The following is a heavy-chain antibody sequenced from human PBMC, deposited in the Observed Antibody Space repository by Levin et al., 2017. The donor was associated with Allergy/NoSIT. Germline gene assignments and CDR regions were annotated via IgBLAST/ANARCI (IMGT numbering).Heavy chain of an antibody. D-gene: IGHD2-2*01. Sequence: GESLKISCAASGFTFSSYAMHWVRQAPGKGLEWVAVISYDGSNKYSADSVKGRFTISRDNSKNTLYLQMNSLRAEDTAVYYCARTPGCSSTSCLHHWYFDLWGRGTLVTVSS. V-gene: IGHV3-30-3*01. J-gene: IGHJ2*01. CDR3: ARTPGCSSTSCLHHWYFDL. CDR2: ISYDGSNK. CDR1: GFTFSSYA.